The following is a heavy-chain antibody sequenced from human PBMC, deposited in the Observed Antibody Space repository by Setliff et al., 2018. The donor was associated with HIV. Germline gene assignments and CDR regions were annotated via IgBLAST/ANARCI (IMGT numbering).Heavy chain of an antibody. J-gene: IGHJ5*02. CDR2: INPSGGDT. Sequence: GASVKVSCKASGYTFTSYYMHWVRQAPRHGLEWMGIINPSGGDTEYAQKFQDRVTMTTDTSTSTVYMELSSLKSDDTAVYYCARGADHFDTSGYYSFFDPWGQGTLVTVSS. CDR1: GYTFTSYY. CDR3: ARGADHFDTSGYYSFFDP. V-gene: IGHV1-46*01. D-gene: IGHD3-22*01.